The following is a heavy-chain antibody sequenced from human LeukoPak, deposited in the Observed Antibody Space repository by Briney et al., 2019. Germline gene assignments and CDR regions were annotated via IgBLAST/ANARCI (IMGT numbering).Heavy chain of an antibody. CDR1: GFTITEYW. Sequence: GGSLRLTCEVSGFTITEYWLSWVRQAPGKGLEWLANLKTGGSENYYEDFVRGRFTISSHNAKPYLYLPMNSPEAEDHADDFCVRDGYTGSYYDYWGEGALVTVSS. D-gene: IGHD1-26*01. CDR3: VRDGYTGSYYDY. V-gene: IGHV3-7*05. J-gene: IGHJ4*02. CDR2: LKTGGSEN.